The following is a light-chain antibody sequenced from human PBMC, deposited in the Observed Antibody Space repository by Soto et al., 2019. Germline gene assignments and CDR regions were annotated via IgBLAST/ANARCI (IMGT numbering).Light chain of an antibody. CDR2: GNN. CDR3: QSYASILSGLYV. CDR1: DSNIGAGFD. J-gene: IGLJ1*01. V-gene: IGLV1-40*01. Sequence: QSVLAQPPSVSGAPGQRVAISCTGSDSNIGAGFDVHWYQQLPGTAPRLLIYGNNKRPSGVPDRFSGSKSATSASLAITGLHAEDEAEYYCQSYASILSGLYVFGTVTKLTVL.